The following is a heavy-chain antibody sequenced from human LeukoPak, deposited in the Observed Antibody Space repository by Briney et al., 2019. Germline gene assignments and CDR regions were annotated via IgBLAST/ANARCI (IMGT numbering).Heavy chain of an antibody. CDR1: GFTFSSYA. CDR2: ISNNAYET. CDR3: AKTMVVIFFDY. Sequence: GGPLRLSCAASGFTFSSYAMSWVRQAPGKGLEWVSSISNNAYETYYADSVKGRFTISRDNTKNTLYLQMNSLRAEDTAVYYCAKTMVVIFFDYWGQGTLVTVSS. J-gene: IGHJ4*02. D-gene: IGHD4-23*01. V-gene: IGHV3-23*01.